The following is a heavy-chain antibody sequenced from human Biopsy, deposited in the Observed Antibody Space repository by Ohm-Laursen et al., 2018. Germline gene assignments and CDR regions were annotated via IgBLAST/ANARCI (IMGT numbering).Heavy chain of an antibody. CDR3: TRGGYYYDSLAYYYWFDP. V-gene: IGHV1-2*02. Sequence: ASVSPSCQASGSTFTGYHVHSVRQAPGHGLEWMGWINAKTADTNYAQKFQGRVTMTRDTSISTAYVDLSSLRSDDTAVYYCTRGGYYYDSLAYYYWFDPWGQGTLVTVSS. CDR1: GSTFTGYH. D-gene: IGHD3-22*01. CDR2: INAKTADT. J-gene: IGHJ5*02.